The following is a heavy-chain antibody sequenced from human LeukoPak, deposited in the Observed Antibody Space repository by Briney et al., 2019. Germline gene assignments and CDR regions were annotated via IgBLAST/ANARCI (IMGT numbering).Heavy chain of an antibody. Sequence: QPGGSLRLSCAASGFRFSDYSMDWVRRAPGKGREWISYIGIDSGNTNYADSVKGRFTISGDKAKNSLYLQMNSLRVEDTAVYYCARDYKYAFANWGQGTLVTVSS. J-gene: IGHJ4*02. CDR1: GFRFSDYS. V-gene: IGHV3-48*01. CDR2: IGIDSGNT. CDR3: ARDYKYAFAN. D-gene: IGHD5-24*01.